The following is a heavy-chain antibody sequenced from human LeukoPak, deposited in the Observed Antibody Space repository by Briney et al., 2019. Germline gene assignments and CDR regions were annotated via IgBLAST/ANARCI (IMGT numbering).Heavy chain of an antibody. D-gene: IGHD2-21*02. J-gene: IGHJ4*02. CDR3: AKVGCGGDCYPYYFDY. V-gene: IGHV3-23*01. Sequence: GGSLRLSCAASGFTFSSYGMSWVRQAPGKGLEWVAAISGTVGSTYYADSVKGRFTISRDNSKNTLYLQMNFLSAEDTAVYYCAKVGCGGDCYPYYFDYWGQGTLVTVSS. CDR1: GFTFSSYG. CDR2: ISGTVGST.